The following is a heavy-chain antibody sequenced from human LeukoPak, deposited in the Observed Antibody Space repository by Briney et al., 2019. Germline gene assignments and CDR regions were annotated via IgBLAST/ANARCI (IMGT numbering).Heavy chain of an antibody. CDR2: IYYSGST. CDR3: ARDLASYFDY. V-gene: IGHV4-30-4*08. CDR1: GGSFSGYY. J-gene: IGHJ4*02. D-gene: IGHD3-16*01. Sequence: PSETLSLTCAVYGGSFSGYYWSWIRQPPGKGLEWIGYIYYSGSTYYNPSLKSRVTISVDTSKNQFSLKLSSVTAADTAVYYCARDLASYFDYWGQGTLVTVSS.